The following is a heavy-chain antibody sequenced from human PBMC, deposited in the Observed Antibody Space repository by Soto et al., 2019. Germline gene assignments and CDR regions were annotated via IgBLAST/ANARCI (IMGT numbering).Heavy chain of an antibody. D-gene: IGHD3-22*01. CDR3: ARVCVAARKGGWLSP. J-gene: IGHJ5*02. V-gene: IGHV4-59*01. CDR1: GGSISRCY. CDR2: IHYSGST. Sequence: SETLSHTCTVSGGSISRCYWGWIRQPPGKGLEWIGYIHYSGSTNYNPSLRSRVTISVDTPKNQFSLKVNSMIAADTAIYYCARVCVAARKGGWLSPWSKRTLV.